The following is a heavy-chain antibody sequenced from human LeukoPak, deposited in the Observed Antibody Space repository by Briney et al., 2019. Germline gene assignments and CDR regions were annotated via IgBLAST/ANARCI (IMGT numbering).Heavy chain of an antibody. D-gene: IGHD3-3*01. CDR3: ARGNFQQDYDFWSGYYDYYYYGMDV. V-gene: IGHV4-59*01. J-gene: IGHJ6*02. CDR2: IYYSGST. CDR1: GGSISSYY. Sequence: SETLSLTCTVSGGSISSYYWSWIRQPPGKGLEWIGYIYYSGSTNYNPSLKSRVTISVDTSKNQFSPKLSSVTAADTAVYYCARGNFQQDYDFWSGYYDYYYYGMDVWGQGTTVTVSS.